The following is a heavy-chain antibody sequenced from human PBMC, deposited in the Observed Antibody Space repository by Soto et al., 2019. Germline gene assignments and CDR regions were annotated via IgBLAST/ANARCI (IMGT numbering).Heavy chain of an antibody. J-gene: IGHJ4*02. CDR3: ARVKDRDGYHWWIRSRTLDY. V-gene: IGHV1-18*01. CDR2: ISAYNGNT. D-gene: IGHD5-12*01. CDR1: GYTFTSYG. Sequence: QVQLVQSGAEVKKPGASVKVSCKASGYTFTSYGISWVRQAPGQGLEWMGWISAYNGNTNYAQKLQGRVTMTTDTSTSTAYMELRSLRSDDTAVYYCARVKDRDGYHWWIRSRTLDYWGQGTLVTVSS.